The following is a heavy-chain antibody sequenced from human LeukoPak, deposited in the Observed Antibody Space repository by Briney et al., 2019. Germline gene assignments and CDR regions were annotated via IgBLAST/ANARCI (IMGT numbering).Heavy chain of an antibody. CDR3: STVRDPDSDY. J-gene: IGHJ4*02. CDR1: GLTISNAW. Sequence: GGSLRLSCAASGLTISNAWMGWVRQAPGKGLEWVGHIKRKTDGGRTDYVAPVKGRFTISRDDSKNTLYLQMNSLTTEDTAVYYCSTVRDPDSDYWGQGTLVTVSS. CDR2: IKRKTDGGRT. V-gene: IGHV3-15*01.